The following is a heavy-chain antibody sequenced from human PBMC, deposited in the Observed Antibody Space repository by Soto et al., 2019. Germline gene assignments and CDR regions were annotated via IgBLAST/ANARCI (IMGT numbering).Heavy chain of an antibody. V-gene: IGHV3-30-3*01. J-gene: IGHJ3*01. CDR3: ARDATKGRWPTHAFDL. CDR1: GFSFSSYA. D-gene: IGHD1-26*01. Sequence: GGSLRLSCAASGFSFSSYAMHWVRQAPGKGLEWVAVISYDGSNKYHADSVKGRFTISRDNSENTLFLQMNSLRAEDTAVYYCARDATKGRWPTHAFDLWGQGTVVTVSS. CDR2: ISYDGSNK.